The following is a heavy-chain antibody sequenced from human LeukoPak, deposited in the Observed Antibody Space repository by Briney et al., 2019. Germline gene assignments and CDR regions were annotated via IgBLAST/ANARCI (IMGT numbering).Heavy chain of an antibody. Sequence: ASVKVSCKASGYTFTSYYMHWVRQAAAQGLEWMGIINPSGGSTRYAQTFQGRVTMTRDTSTSTVYMELSSLRSEDTAVYYCARVRGLMVYAGPEYYYYYGMDVWGQGTTVTVSS. CDR3: ARVRGLMVYAGPEYYYYYGMDV. J-gene: IGHJ6*02. CDR2: INPSGGST. D-gene: IGHD2-8*01. CDR1: GYTFTSYY. V-gene: IGHV1-46*01.